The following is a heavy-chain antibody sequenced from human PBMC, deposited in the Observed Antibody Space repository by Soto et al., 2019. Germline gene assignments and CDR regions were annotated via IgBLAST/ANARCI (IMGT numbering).Heavy chain of an antibody. J-gene: IGHJ4*02. CDR3: ARDRYCSGGSCYATPDY. CDR2: IYYSGST. V-gene: IGHV4-30-4*01. D-gene: IGHD2-15*01. Sequence: QVQLQESGPGLVKPSQTLSLTCTVSGGSISSGDYYWSWIRQPPGKGLEWIGYIYYSGSTYYNPSLKRRVPISVDTSKNQFSLKLSSVTAADTAVYYCARDRYCSGGSCYATPDYWGQGTLVTVSS. CDR1: GGSISSGDYY.